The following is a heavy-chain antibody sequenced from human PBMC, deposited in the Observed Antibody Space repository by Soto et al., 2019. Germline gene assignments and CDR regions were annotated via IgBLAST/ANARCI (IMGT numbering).Heavy chain of an antibody. CDR3: ASDRAYPDAFDI. Sequence: QVQLVESGGGLVKPGGSLRLSCAASGFTFSDYYMSWIRQAPGKGLEWVSYISHGSTTIYYTDSVMGRFTISRDNAKNSLYLHMNSLRADYTAVYYCASDRAYPDAFDILGQGTMVTVSS. V-gene: IGHV3-11*01. D-gene: IGHD3-10*01. CDR2: ISHGSTTI. CDR1: GFTFSDYY. J-gene: IGHJ3*02.